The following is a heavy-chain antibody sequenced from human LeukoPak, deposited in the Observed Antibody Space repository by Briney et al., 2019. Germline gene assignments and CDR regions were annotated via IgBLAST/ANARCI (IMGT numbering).Heavy chain of an antibody. Sequence: GGSLRLSCAVSGFSFGSEAMSWARQSPPRGLEWVASISPGGGTTYYADYVKGRFTISGDNSKNPLFVQMNRLRAEDTAVYYCAKGGEGSKYYFDYWGQGTLVTVSS. V-gene: IGHV3-23*01. CDR2: ISPGGGTT. CDR1: GFSFGSEA. J-gene: IGHJ4*02. CDR3: AKGGEGSKYYFDY. D-gene: IGHD2-21*01.